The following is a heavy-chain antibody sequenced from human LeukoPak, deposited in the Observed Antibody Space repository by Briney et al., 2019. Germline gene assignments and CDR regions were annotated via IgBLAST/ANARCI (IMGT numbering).Heavy chain of an antibody. CDR1: GVSINKYY. CDR3: ATGTIVAGTGAPQGLVDY. CDR2: IYYRGST. D-gene: IGHD6-19*01. V-gene: IGHV4-59*01. J-gene: IGHJ4*02. Sequence: SETLSLTCTVSGVSINKYYWSWIRQPPGKGLEWIGDIYYRGSTDHNPSLKSRVTISVDTSKRQFSLKLTSMTSADTAVYYCATGTIVAGTGAPQGLVDYWGQGTLVTVSS.